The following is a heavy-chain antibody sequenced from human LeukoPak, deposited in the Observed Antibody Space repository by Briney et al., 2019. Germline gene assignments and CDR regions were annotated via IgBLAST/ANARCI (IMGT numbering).Heavy chain of an antibody. J-gene: IGHJ4*02. D-gene: IGHD1-26*01. CDR2: MNPNSGNT. V-gene: IGHV1-8*01. CDR3: ARVWSVGASFDY. Sequence: GASVKVSCKASGYTFTSYDINWVRQATGQGLEWMGWMNPNSGNTGYAQKFQGRVTMTRNTSISTAYMELSSLRSEDTAVYYCARVWSVGASFDYWGQGTLVTVSS. CDR1: GYTFTSYD.